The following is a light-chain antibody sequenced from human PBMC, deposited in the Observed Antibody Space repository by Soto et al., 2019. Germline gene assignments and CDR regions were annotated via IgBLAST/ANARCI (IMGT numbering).Light chain of an antibody. Sequence: DVVMTQSPLSLPVTLGQPASISCRSSQSLENSDGNTFLNWFQQRPGQSPRRLIYKVSTRDSGVPDRFSGSGSGTDFTLKISRVEAEDVGVYYCMQGTHRPWTFGQGTKVEIK. J-gene: IGKJ1*01. CDR2: KVS. CDR1: QSLENSDGNTF. CDR3: MQGTHRPWT. V-gene: IGKV2-30*01.